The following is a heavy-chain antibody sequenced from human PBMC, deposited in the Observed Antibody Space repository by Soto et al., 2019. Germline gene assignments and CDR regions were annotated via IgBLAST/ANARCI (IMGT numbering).Heavy chain of an antibody. Sequence: QVQLVQSGAEVKKPGASVKVSCKASGYTFTYYAIHWVHQAPGQRLEWMGWINAGSGNTKYSQKLQGRVTITRDTSASTAYMELSSLRSEDTAVYYCARNPQEVYYDSSGYYSDYWGQGTLVTVSS. V-gene: IGHV1-3*01. CDR1: GYTFTYYA. J-gene: IGHJ4*02. CDR2: INAGSGNT. CDR3: ARNPQEVYYDSSGYYSDY. D-gene: IGHD3-22*01.